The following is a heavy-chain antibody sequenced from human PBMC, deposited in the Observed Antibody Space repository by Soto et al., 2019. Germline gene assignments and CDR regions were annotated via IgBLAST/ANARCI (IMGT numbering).Heavy chain of an antibody. Sequence: SESLSLTCTVSGGSISSYYWSWIRQPPGKGLEWIGYIYYSGSTNYNPSLKSRVTISVDTSKNQFSLKLSSVTAADTAVYYCARVKAEYYDILTGYYGIDYWGQGTLVTVSS. D-gene: IGHD3-9*01. CDR2: IYYSGST. V-gene: IGHV4-59*01. CDR1: GGSISSYY. CDR3: ARVKAEYYDILTGYYGIDY. J-gene: IGHJ4*02.